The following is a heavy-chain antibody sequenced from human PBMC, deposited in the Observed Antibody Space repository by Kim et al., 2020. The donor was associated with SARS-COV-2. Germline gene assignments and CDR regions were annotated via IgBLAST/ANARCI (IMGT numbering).Heavy chain of an antibody. J-gene: IGHJ4*02. V-gene: IGHV3-7*03. CDR2: EGREK. Sequence: EGREKYNVDSGKGRCTIARDNAKNSVYLQVNSLGAEDTAVYYCVRGSQAYWGQGTLVTVSS. CDR3: VRGSQAY.